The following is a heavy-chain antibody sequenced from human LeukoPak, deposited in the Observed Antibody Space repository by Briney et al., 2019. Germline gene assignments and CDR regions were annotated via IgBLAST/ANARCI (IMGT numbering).Heavy chain of an antibody. Sequence: GGSLRLSCTVSEFTFSSYEMSWIRQAPGKGLEWVSSIDYSGGSTHYADSVKGRFTISRDNSKNTLYLQMNSLRAEDAAVYYCAKDPMVRGDRPYYFDYWGQGTLVTVSS. D-gene: IGHD3-10*01. V-gene: IGHV3-23*01. J-gene: IGHJ4*02. CDR2: IDYSGGST. CDR3: AKDPMVRGDRPYYFDY. CDR1: EFTFSSYE.